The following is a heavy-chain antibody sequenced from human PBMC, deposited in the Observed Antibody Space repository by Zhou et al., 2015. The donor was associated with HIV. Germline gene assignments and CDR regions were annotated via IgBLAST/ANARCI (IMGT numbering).Heavy chain of an antibody. CDR3: ARVSHFLLGRDPFVRYCSSTSCFDFGFDP. V-gene: IGHV1-18*01. D-gene: IGHD2-2*01. CDR2: ISAYNGNT. Sequence: QVQLVQSGAEVKKPGASVKVSCKASGYTFTSYGISWVRQAPGQGLEWMGWISAYNGNTNYAQKLQGRVTMTTDTSTSTAYMELRSLRSDDTAVYYCARVSHFLLGRDPFVRYCSSTSCFDFGFDPWGQGTLVTVSS. J-gene: IGHJ5*02. CDR1: GYTFTSYG.